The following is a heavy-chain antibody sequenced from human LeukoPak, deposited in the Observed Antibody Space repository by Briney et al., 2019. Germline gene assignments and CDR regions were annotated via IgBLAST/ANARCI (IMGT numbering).Heavy chain of an antibody. CDR3: ALYSSSWPDDFDY. CDR2: MNPNSGNT. CDR1: GYTFTSYD. D-gene: IGHD6-13*01. J-gene: IGHJ4*02. Sequence: GASVKVSCKASGYTFTSYDINWVRQATGQGLEWMGWMNPNSGNTGYAQKFQGRVTITRNTSISTAYMELSSLRSEDTAVYYCALYSSSWPDDFDYWGQGTLVTVSS. V-gene: IGHV1-8*03.